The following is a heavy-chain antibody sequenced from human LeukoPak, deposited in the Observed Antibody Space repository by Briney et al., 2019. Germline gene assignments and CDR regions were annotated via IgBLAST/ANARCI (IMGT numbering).Heavy chain of an antibody. CDR3: ARALGYCSGGSCTRGYNWFDP. CDR2: IYYGGST. V-gene: IGHV4-39*01. CDR1: GGSISSGDYY. Sequence: SETLSLTCTVSGGSISSGDYYWGWIRQPPGKGLEWIGSIYYGGSTYYNPSLKSRVTISVDTSMNQFSLKLSFVTTADTAVYYCARALGYCSGGSCTRGYNWFDPWGQGTLVTVPS. J-gene: IGHJ5*02. D-gene: IGHD2-15*01.